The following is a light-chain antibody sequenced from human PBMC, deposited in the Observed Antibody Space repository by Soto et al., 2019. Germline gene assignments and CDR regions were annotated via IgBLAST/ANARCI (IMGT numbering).Light chain of an antibody. Sequence: EVVMTQSPGTLSVSLGESATLSCRASQSVDGYLARYQQKPGQAPRLLIDGASSRATGIPDRFSGSGSGTDFTLTISRLEPEAXXXXXCXXXXXXTXGQXTKVDI. V-gene: IGKV3-20*01. J-gene: IGKJ1*01. CDR1: QSVDGY. CDR3: XXXXXXT. CDR2: GAS.